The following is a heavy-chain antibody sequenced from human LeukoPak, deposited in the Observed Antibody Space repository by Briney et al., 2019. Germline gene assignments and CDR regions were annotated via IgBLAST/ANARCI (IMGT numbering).Heavy chain of an antibody. V-gene: IGHV3-21*01. CDR1: GFTFSSYS. CDR3: ARAITYYYDSSGYSLFDY. J-gene: IGHJ4*02. Sequence: PGGSLRLSCAASGFTFSSYSMNWVRQAPGKGLEWVSSISCSSSYIYYADSVKGRFTISRDNAKNSLYLQMNSLRAEDTAVYYCARAITYYYDSSGYSLFDYWGQGTLVTVPS. D-gene: IGHD3-22*01. CDR2: ISCSSSYI.